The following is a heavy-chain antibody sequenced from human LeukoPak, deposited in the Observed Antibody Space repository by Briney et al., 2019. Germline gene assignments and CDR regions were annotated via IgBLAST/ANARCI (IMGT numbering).Heavy chain of an antibody. Sequence: PGRSLRLSCAASGFTFSSYAMHWVRQAPGKGLEWVAVISYDGSNKYYAYSVKGRFTISRDNSKNTLYLQMNSLRAEDTAVYYCARSYYYDSSGYSPGPNWFDPWGQGTLVTVSS. CDR2: ISYDGSNK. CDR3: ARSYYYDSSGYSPGPNWFDP. V-gene: IGHV3-30*04. J-gene: IGHJ5*02. D-gene: IGHD3-22*01. CDR1: GFTFSSYA.